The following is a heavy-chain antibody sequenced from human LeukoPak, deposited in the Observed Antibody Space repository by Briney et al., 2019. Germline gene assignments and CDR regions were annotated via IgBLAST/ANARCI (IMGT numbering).Heavy chain of an antibody. D-gene: IGHD3-22*01. J-gene: IGHJ4*02. V-gene: IGHV3-15*01. CDR3: TTDGYW. CDR1: GFTFINAW. CDR2: INSKIDGGTA. Sequence: GGSLRLSCAASGFTFINAWMSWVRQAPGKGLEWVGRINSKIDGGTADYAAPVKGRFTISRDDSKDTLYLQMNSLKTEDTAVYYCTTDGYWWGQGTLVTVSS.